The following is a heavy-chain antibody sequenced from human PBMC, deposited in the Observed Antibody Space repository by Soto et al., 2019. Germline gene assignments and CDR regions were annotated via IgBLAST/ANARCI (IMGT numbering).Heavy chain of an antibody. D-gene: IGHD3-3*01. Sequence: SETLSLTCAVYGGSFSGYYWSWIRQPPGKGLEWIGEINHSGSTNYNPSLKSRVTISVDTSKNQFSLKLSSVTAADTAVYYCARRRYDFWSGYYLHNWFDPWGQGTLVTVSS. CDR3: ARRRYDFWSGYYLHNWFDP. V-gene: IGHV4-34*01. CDR1: GGSFSGYY. CDR2: INHSGST. J-gene: IGHJ5*02.